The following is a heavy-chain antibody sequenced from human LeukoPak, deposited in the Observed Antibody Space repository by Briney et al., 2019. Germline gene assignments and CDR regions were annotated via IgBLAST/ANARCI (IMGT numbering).Heavy chain of an antibody. CDR2: MKGDGSEI. D-gene: IGHD3-16*01. CDR1: GFIFSTYW. V-gene: IGHV3-7*01. Sequence: PGGSLRLSCAASGFIFSTYWMMWARQAPGKGLEWVANMKGDGSEIHYVDSVKGRFTISRDNARNSLFLQMSGLRPEDTAVYYCARPAYTAAYDLWGQGTMVTVSS. CDR3: ARPAYTAAYDL. J-gene: IGHJ3*01.